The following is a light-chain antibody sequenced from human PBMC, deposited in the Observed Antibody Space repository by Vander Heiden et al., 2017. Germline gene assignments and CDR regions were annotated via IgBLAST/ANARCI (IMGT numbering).Light chain of an antibody. CDR3: QQCNGWPLT. CDR2: DAS. V-gene: IGKV3-11*01. Sequence: IVLPQSPPTLSLSPGERATLSCSASHNIGIDLAWYQHKPGQAPRLLISDASDRATGIPVRFSGSGSGTDFTLTISSLEPEDVAVYYCQQCNGWPLTFGGGTKMDIK. CDR1: HNIGID. J-gene: IGKJ4*01.